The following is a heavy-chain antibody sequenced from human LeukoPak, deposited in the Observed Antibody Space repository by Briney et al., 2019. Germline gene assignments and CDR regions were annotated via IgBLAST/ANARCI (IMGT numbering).Heavy chain of an antibody. V-gene: IGHV3-48*01. D-gene: IGHD3-22*01. J-gene: IGHJ4*02. CDR3: ARDQPYYYDSSGRPPY. Sequence: GGSLRLSCAASGFTFDDYAMHWVRQAPGKGLEWVSYISSSSSTIYYADSVKGRFTISRDNAKNSLYLQMNSLRAEDTAVYYCARDQPYYYDSSGRPPYWGQGTLVTVSS. CDR1: GFTFDDYA. CDR2: ISSSSSTI.